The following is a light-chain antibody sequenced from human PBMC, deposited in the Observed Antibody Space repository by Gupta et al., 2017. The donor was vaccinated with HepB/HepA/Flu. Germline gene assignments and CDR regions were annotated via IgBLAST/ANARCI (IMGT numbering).Light chain of an antibody. V-gene: IGLV1-51*01. Sequence: QAALTQPPSVSAPPGQKVTISSSGSSSNIGNNYVSWYQQRPGKTPKLLVYDNNRRPSGIPDRFSASKSDASATLAITGLQTGGAADYYCDTWDDSQSTWVFGGGTTLTVL. CDR2: DNN. CDR1: SSNIGNNY. CDR3: DTWDDSQSTWV. J-gene: IGLJ3*02.